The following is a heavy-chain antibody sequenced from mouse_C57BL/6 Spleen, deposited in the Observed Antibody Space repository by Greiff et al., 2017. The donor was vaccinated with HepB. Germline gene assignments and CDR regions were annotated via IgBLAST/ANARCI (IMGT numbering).Heavy chain of an antibody. D-gene: IGHD1-1*01. Sequence: VQLKESGPELVKPGASVKIPCKASGYTFTDYNMDWVKQSHGKSLEWIGDINPNNGGTIYNQKFKGKATLTVDKSSSTAYMELRSLTSEDTAVYYCARDYGSSEGWFAYWGQGTLVTVSA. J-gene: IGHJ3*01. CDR3: ARDYGSSEGWFAY. CDR1: GYTFTDYN. CDR2: INPNNGGT. V-gene: IGHV1-18*01.